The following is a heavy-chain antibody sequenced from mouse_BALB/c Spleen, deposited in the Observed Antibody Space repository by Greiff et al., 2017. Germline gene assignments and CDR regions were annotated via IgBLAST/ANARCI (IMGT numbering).Heavy chain of an antibody. CDR2: ISYDGSN. D-gene: IGHD1-1*01. V-gene: IGHV3-6*02. CDR1: GYSITSGYY. J-gene: IGHJ3*01. Sequence: EVHLVESGPGLVKPSQSLSLTCSVTGYSITSGYYWNWIRQFPGNKLEWMGYISYDGSNNYNPSLKNRISITRDTSKNQFFLKLNSVTTEDTATYYCARDKNYYGSSRGFAYWGQGTLVTVSA. CDR3: ARDKNYYGSSRGFAY.